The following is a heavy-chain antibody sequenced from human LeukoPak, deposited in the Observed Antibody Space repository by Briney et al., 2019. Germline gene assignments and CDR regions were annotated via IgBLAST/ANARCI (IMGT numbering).Heavy chain of an antibody. V-gene: IGHV3-21*01. CDR2: ISSSSSYI. Sequence: GSLRLSCAASGFTFSSYSMNWVRQAPGKGLEWVSSISSSSSYIYYADSVKGRFTISRDNAKNSLYLQMNSLRAEDTAVYYCARDRGNDILTYPIDYWGQGTLVTVSS. CDR1: GFTFSSYS. J-gene: IGHJ4*02. CDR3: ARDRGNDILTYPIDY. D-gene: IGHD3-9*01.